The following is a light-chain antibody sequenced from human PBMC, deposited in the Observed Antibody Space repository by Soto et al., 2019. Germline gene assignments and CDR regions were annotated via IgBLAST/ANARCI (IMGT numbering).Light chain of an antibody. J-gene: IGKJ1*01. Sequence: EIVMTQSPATLSVSPWERSTVCLMASQSISNNLAWYQQKPGQAPSLLIFGASTRATGIPARFSGSGSGTDFTLTIGSLQSEDFALYYCQQYNNWPRTFGQGTKVDIK. CDR3: QQYNNWPRT. V-gene: IGKV3-15*01. CDR1: QSISNN. CDR2: GAS.